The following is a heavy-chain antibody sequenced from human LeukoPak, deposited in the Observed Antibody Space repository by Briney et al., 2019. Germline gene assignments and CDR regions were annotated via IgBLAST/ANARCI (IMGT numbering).Heavy chain of an antibody. Sequence: GGSLRLSCAASGFTFSSYAMSWVRQAPGKGLEWVSAISGGGGSTYYADSVEGRFTISRDNSKNTLFLQMNSLNSLRAEDTAVYYCAKDVGLGEYYFDYWGQGTLITVSS. D-gene: IGHD3-16*01. CDR2: ISGGGGST. CDR1: GFTFSSYA. J-gene: IGHJ4*02. V-gene: IGHV3-23*01. CDR3: AKDVGLGEYYFDY.